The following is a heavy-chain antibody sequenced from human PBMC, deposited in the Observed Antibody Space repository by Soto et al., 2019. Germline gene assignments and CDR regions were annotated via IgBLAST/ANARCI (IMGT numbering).Heavy chain of an antibody. CDR2: IYQSEYA. CDR3: ARGDTRLGELSHEY. J-gene: IGHJ4*02. Sequence: PSETLSLTCVVSGGSVTSGGHSWSWIRQSPGKGLEWVGSIYQSEYAYYSPSLRSRVAISVDRSNNQVSLRMTSVTAADTAIYYCARGDTRLGELSHEYWGQGTLVTVSS. CDR1: GGSVTSGGHS. D-gene: IGHD3-16*02. V-gene: IGHV4-30-2*06.